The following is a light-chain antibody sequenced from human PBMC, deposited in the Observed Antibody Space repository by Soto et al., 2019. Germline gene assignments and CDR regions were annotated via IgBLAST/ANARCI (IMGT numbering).Light chain of an antibody. CDR1: QDITNF. V-gene: IGKV1-9*01. J-gene: IGKJ3*01. Sequence: DIQLTQSPSFLSASVRDRVTITCRASQDITNFLAWYQQEPGKAPKLLLYAASTLQSGVPSRFGGSGSGTEFTLTISGLQPEDFATYYCQQLNTYPFTFGPGTKVDIK. CDR2: AAS. CDR3: QQLNTYPFT.